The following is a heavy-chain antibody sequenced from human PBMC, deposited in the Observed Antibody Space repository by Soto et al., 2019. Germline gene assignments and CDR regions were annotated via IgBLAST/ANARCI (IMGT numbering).Heavy chain of an antibody. J-gene: IGHJ4*02. Sequence: GGSLRLSCVTSGFTFSSHSMSWVRQAPGKGLDWVSSISGSGDYTYYVDSVKGRFTISRENSKNTLFLHMNSLRAEDTALYYCARRGYTSGWYAEFWGQGT. CDR1: GFTFSSHS. D-gene: IGHD6-19*01. CDR2: ISGSGDYT. V-gene: IGHV3-23*01. CDR3: ARRGYTSGWYAEF.